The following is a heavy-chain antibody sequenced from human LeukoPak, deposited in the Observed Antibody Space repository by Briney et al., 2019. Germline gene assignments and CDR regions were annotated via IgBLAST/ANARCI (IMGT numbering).Heavy chain of an antibody. CDR3: ARDQIAVSGGFDY. CDR2: IYHSGST. D-gene: IGHD6-19*01. CDR1: GGSISSGGYY. V-gene: IGHV4-30-2*01. J-gene: IGHJ4*02. Sequence: KSSETLSLTCTVSGGSISSGGYYWGWIRQPPGKGLEWIGYIYHSGSTYYNPSLKSRVTISVDRSKNQFSLKLSSVTAADTAVYYCARDQIAVSGGFDYWGQGTLVTVSS.